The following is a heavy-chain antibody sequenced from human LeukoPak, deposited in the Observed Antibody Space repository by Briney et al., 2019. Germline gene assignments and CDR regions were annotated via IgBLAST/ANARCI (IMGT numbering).Heavy chain of an antibody. Sequence: GGSLRLSCAASAFTFSSYSMNWVRQAPGKGLEWVSSIPASGGSTYYADSVKGRFTISRDNSKNSLYLQMNSLRAEDTAVYYCAKESSGGWYFDYWGQGTLVTVSS. J-gene: IGHJ4*02. D-gene: IGHD6-19*01. V-gene: IGHV3-23*01. CDR1: AFTFSSYS. CDR2: IPASGGST. CDR3: AKESSGGWYFDY.